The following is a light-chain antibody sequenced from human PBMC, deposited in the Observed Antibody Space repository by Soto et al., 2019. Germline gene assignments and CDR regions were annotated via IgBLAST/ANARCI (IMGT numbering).Light chain of an antibody. CDR3: QQYKTYPIT. Sequence: DTQMTQSPSSLSASVGDRVTITCRASQGIGNSLAWFQQKPGKAPKPLIYGASSLQSGVPSKFSGSGSGTEFTLTISSLQPEDFATDYCQQYKTYPITFGQGTRLEIK. CDR2: GAS. V-gene: IGKV1-16*02. J-gene: IGKJ5*01. CDR1: QGIGNS.